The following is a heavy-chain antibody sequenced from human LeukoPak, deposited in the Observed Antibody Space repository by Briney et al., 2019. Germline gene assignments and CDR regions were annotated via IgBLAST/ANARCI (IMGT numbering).Heavy chain of an antibody. CDR2: IRSKAYGGTT. CDR1: GFTFGDYA. Sequence: GGSLRLSCTASGFTFGDYAMSWVRQAPGKGLEWVGFIRSKAYGGTTEYAASVKGRFTISRDDSKNTLYLQMNSLKTEDTAVYYCTTFSGYDFADFDYWGQGTLVTVSS. CDR3: TTFSGYDFADFDY. J-gene: IGHJ4*02. D-gene: IGHD5-12*01. V-gene: IGHV3-49*04.